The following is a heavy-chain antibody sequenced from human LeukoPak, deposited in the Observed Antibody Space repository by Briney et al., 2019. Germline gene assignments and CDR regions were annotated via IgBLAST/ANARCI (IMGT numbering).Heavy chain of an antibody. CDR2: IWYDGSNK. D-gene: IGHD6-19*01. V-gene: IGHV3-33*01. J-gene: IGHJ3*02. Sequence: GGSLRLSCAASGFTFSSHGMHWVRQAPGKGLEWVAVIWYDGSNKFYADSVRGRFTISRDNSKNTLYVQMNSLRAEDTAVYYCARGRGSGWYDAFDIWGQGTMVTVSS. CDR3: ARGRGSGWYDAFDI. CDR1: GFTFSSHG.